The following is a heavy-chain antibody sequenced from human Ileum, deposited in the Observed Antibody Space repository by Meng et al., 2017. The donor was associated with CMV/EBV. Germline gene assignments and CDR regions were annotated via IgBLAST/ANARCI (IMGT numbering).Heavy chain of an antibody. V-gene: IGHV4-34*01. CDR3: ARGVAGGSPDY. D-gene: IGHD2-15*01. CDR1: GGSFSGYY. Sequence: LPQWGAGLMKPPVTLLPTCAVYGGSFSGYYRSWIRQPPAKGLELIGEINHSGSTNYNPSLKSRVPISVYTSKYQFFLKLSSVTAADTAVYYCARGVAGGSPDYWGAGSLVTVSS. J-gene: IGHJ4*02. CDR2: INHSGST.